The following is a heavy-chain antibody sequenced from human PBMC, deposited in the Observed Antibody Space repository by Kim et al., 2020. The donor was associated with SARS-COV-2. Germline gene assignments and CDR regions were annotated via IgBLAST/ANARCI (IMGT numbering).Heavy chain of an antibody. J-gene: IGHJ6*01. V-gene: IGHV4-34*01. CDR1: GASFSGYY. CDR2: IKHSGNT. Sequence: SETLSLTWAVYGASFSGYYWSWIRLPPGKGLEWLGEIKHSGNTNYNPSLKDRLTRSEDTPKNQLSLELSPVTAADTAVDYGATGRLPETSYY. CDR3: ATGRLPETSYY.